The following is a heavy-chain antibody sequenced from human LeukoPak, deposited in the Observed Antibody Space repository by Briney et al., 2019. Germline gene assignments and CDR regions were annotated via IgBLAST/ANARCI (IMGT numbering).Heavy chain of an antibody. CDR3: VRYMWGRTNPAHWWFDP. CDR2: IWYDGSNK. V-gene: IGHV3-30*02. D-gene: IGHD1-1*01. Sequence: GGSLRLFCAASGFIFSSYGMHWARQAPGRALLWVAFIWYDGSNKYYADSVKGRFPISRESSKHTLSLHMNTLRAGDTLVFYCVRYMWGRTNPAHWWFDPWSQGTLAT. CDR1: GFIFSSYG. J-gene: IGHJ5*02.